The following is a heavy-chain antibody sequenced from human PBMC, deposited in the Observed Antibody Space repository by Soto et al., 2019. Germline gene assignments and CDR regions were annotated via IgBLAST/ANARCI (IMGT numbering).Heavy chain of an antibody. CDR1: GFTFSSYA. CDR3: AKRSYGDYRNAFDI. CDR2: ISYDGSNK. Sequence: PGGSLRLSCAASGFTFSSYAMHWVRQAPGKGLEWVAVISYDGSNKYYADSVKGRFTISRDNSKNTLYLQMNSLRAEDTAVYYCAKRSYGDYRNAFDIWGQGTMVTVSS. V-gene: IGHV3-30*18. J-gene: IGHJ3*02. D-gene: IGHD4-17*01.